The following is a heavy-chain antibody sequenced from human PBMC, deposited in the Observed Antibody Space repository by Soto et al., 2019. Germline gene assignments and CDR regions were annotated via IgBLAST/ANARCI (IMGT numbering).Heavy chain of an antibody. Sequence: ASVKVSCKASGYTFTNFGISWVRQAPGQGLEWMGWISAYNGNTNYAQKFQGRVTMTTDTSTSTAYLELRSLRSDDTAVYYCARDSRFRHCGGDCYSNWFDPLGQGTLVTVSS. CDR2: ISAYNGNT. CDR1: GYTFTNFG. CDR3: ARDSRFRHCGGDCYSNWFDP. J-gene: IGHJ5*02. V-gene: IGHV1-18*01. D-gene: IGHD2-21*02.